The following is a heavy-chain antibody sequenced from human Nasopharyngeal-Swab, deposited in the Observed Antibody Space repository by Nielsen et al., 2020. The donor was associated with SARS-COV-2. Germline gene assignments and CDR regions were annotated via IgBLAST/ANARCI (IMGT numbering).Heavy chain of an antibody. J-gene: IGHJ2*01. V-gene: IGHV4-59*01. D-gene: IGHD3-3*01. Sequence: WIRQPPGKGLEWIGHIYYSGSTNYNPSLKSRVTISLDTSKIQLSLKLSSVTAADTAVYYCARDSDFWSGYYTRYFDLWGRGTLVTVPS. CDR2: IYYSGST. CDR3: ARDSDFWSGYYTRYFDL.